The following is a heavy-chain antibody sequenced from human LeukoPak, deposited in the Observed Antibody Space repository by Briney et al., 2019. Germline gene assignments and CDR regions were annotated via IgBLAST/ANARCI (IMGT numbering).Heavy chain of an antibody. V-gene: IGHV4-34*01. CDR2: INHSGST. CDR1: GGSFSGYY. CDR3: ARRRRVATWAPYYYYGMDA. D-gene: IGHD5-12*01. J-gene: IGHJ6*02. Sequence: SETLSLTCAVYGGSFSGYYWSWIRQPPGKGLEWIGEINHSGSTNYNPSLKSRVTISVDTSKNQFSLKLSSVTAADTAVYYCARRRRVATWAPYYYYGMDAWGQGTTVTVSS.